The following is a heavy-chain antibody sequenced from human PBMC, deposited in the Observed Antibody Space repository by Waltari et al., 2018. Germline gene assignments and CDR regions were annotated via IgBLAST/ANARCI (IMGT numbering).Heavy chain of an antibody. J-gene: IGHJ6*02. CDR2: FEPEDGET. Sequence: QVQLVQSGAEVKKPGASVKVSCKVSGYTLTELSMHWVRQAPGKGLEWMGGFEPEDGETIYEQKFQGRVTMTEDTSTDTAYMELSSLRSEDTAVYYCATEIYCSSTSCYHYGMDVWGQGTTVTVSS. CDR3: ATEIYCSSTSCYHYGMDV. CDR1: GYTLTELS. V-gene: IGHV1-24*01. D-gene: IGHD2-2*01.